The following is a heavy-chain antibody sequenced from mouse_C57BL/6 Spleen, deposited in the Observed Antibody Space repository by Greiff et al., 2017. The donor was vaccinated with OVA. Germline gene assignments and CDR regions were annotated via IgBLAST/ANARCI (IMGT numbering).Heavy chain of an antibody. CDR3: ARKGHDYGGYFDY. CDR2: INPNNGGT. D-gene: IGHD2-4*01. V-gene: IGHV1-18*01. Sequence: VQLQQSGPELVKPGASVKIPCKASGYTFTDYNMDWVKQSHGKSLEWIGDINPNNGGTIYNQKFKGKATLTVDKSSSTAYMELRSLTSEDTAVYYCARKGHDYGGYFDYWGQGTTLTVSS. J-gene: IGHJ2*01. CDR1: GYTFTDYN.